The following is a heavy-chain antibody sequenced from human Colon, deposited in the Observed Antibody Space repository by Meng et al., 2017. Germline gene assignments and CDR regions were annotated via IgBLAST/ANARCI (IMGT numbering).Heavy chain of an antibody. CDR3: ARGLNEGGLAHNWFDP. V-gene: IGHV4-31*03. Sequence: HLLESGPGLVKPSQNLSLTCTVSGGSLSSDTYYWTWIRQDPGKGLEWIGIINHSGSTYYNPSLKSRVTMSLDTSKQQFSLKLISVTAADTAVYFCARGLNEGGLAHNWFDPWGQGTLVTVSS. CDR2: INHSGST. D-gene: IGHD1-1*01. CDR1: GGSLSSDTYY. J-gene: IGHJ5*02.